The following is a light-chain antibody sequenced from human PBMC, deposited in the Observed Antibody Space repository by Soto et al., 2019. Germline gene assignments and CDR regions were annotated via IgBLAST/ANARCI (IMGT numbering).Light chain of an antibody. J-gene: IGKJ4*01. V-gene: IGKV3-20*01. CDR1: QTVRNNY. CDR2: DAS. Sequence: EIEMTQSPSTLSGSLGERATISCRASQTVRNNYLAWYQQKPGQAPKLLIYDASSLAPGIPYRFSGGGSGTDFTLTIARLQPDDFATYYCQQYKTFSGTFGAGTKVDIK. CDR3: QQYKTFSGT.